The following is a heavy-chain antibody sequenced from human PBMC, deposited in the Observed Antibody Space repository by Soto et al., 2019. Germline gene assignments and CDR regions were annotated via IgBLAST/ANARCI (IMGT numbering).Heavy chain of an antibody. J-gene: IGHJ6*02. D-gene: IGHD6-13*01. V-gene: IGHV4-34*01. CDR2: INHSGST. CDR1: GGSFSGYY. Sequence: SETLSLTCAVYGGSFSGYYWSWIRQPPGKGLEWIGEINHSGSTNYNPSLKSRVTISVDTSTDTAYMELSSLGSEDTAVYYCATKGRWYVGYYYYGMDVWGQGTTVTVSS. CDR3: ATKGRWYVGYYYYGMDV.